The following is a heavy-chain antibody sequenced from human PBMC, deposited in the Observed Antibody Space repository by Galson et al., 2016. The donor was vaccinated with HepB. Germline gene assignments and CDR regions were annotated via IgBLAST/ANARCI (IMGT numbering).Heavy chain of an antibody. CDR1: GFNFNTFW. CDR2: IDTDGRIT. J-gene: IGHJ4*02. CDR3: ARDIGGYGGY. Sequence: SLRLSCAASGFNFNTFWMHWVRQVPGNGLVWVSRIDTDGRITNYADSVRGRFTISRDNTKNTLFLQMNSLRAEDTAVYYCARDIGGYGGYWGQGTLVTVSS. D-gene: IGHD5-12*01. V-gene: IGHV3-74*01.